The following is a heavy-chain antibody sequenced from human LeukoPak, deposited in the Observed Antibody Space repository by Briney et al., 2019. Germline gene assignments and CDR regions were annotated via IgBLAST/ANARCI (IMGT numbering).Heavy chain of an antibody. CDR3: ARGRWEVRFDP. V-gene: IGHV4-39*07. J-gene: IGHJ5*02. Sequence: PSETLSLTCTVSGGSISSGSYYWSWVRQPPGKGLEWIGEISHIGSTNYNPSLESRVTISVDTSKNQFSLKLSSVTAADTAVYYCARGRWEVRFDPWGQGTLVTVSS. CDR2: ISHIGST. CDR1: GGSISSGSYY. D-gene: IGHD1-26*01.